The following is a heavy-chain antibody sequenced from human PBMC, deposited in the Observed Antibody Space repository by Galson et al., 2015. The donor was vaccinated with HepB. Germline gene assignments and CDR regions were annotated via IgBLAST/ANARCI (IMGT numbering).Heavy chain of an antibody. V-gene: IGHV3-30-3*01. J-gene: IGHJ6*02. CDR1: GFTFSSYA. CDR2: ISYDGSNN. D-gene: IGHD6-13*01. CDR3: ARTRRSGYSSSWDLYYYGMDV. Sequence: SLRPSCAASGFTFSSYAMHGVGQAPGKGLGWVAVISYDGSNNYYEDSVRGRFPISRDNSKNTLYLQMNSLRAEDTAVYYVARTRRSGYSSSWDLYYYGMDVWGQGTTVTVSS.